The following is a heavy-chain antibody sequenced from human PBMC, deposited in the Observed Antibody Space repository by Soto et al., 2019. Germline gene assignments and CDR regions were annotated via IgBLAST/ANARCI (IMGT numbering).Heavy chain of an antibody. D-gene: IGHD4-17*01. V-gene: IGHV3-74*01. J-gene: IGHJ4*02. CDR2: IKSDGRDT. CDR1: GFTFSSYW. Sequence: EVQLVESGGGLVQPGGSLRLSCAASGFTFSSYWMHWVRQAPGTGLVWVSRIKSDGRDTSYADSVKGRFTISRDNAKNTLYLQMSSLRAEDTAVYYCVRVAYGDLGGWGQGNLVTVSS. CDR3: VRVAYGDLGG.